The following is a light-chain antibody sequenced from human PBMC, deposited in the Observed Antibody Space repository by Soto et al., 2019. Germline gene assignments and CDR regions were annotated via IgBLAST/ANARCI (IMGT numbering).Light chain of an antibody. J-gene: IGKJ1*01. V-gene: IGKV3-15*01. CDR1: QSVSSN. Sequence: EIVMTQSPSTVSVSPGEGATLSCRASQSVSSNLAWYQQKPGQAPRLLIYGASTRATGIPARFSGSGSGTEFTLTISSLQSEDFAVYYCQRYNNWPPWTFGQGTKVDIK. CDR2: GAS. CDR3: QRYNNWPPWT.